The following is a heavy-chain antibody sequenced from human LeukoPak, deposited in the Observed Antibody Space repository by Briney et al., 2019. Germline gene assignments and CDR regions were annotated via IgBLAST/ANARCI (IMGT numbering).Heavy chain of an antibody. V-gene: IGHV4-59*01. D-gene: IGHD2-2*02. Sequence: SETLSLTCTVSGVSIRSNYWSWIRQPPGKGLEWIGYIFYTGSTKYNPSLKSRVTILVDTSRNQFSLKLSSVTAADTAVYCCASTYCSSTSCYKDRDFDYWGQGTLVTVSS. CDR3: ASTYCSSTSCYKDRDFDY. CDR2: IFYTGST. CDR1: GVSIRSNY. J-gene: IGHJ4*02.